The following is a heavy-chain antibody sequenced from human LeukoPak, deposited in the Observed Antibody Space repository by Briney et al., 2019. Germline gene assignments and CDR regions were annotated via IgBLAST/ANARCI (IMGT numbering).Heavy chain of an antibody. Sequence: ASVKVSCKASGYTFTGYYMHWVRQAPGQGLEWMGWINPNSGGTNYAQKFQGRVTMTRDPSLSTASMELSRLRSHDTAVYYCARDLRGYCSTTSCYTPTGIDYWGQGTLVTVSS. CDR1: GYTFTGYY. D-gene: IGHD2-2*02. CDR2: INPNSGGT. CDR3: ARDLRGYCSTTSCYTPTGIDY. J-gene: IGHJ4*02. V-gene: IGHV1-2*02.